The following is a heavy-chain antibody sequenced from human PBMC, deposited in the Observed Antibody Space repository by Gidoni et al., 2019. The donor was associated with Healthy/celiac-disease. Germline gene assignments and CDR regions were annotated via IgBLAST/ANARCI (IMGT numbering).Heavy chain of an antibody. V-gene: IGHV3-43*01. CDR2: ISWDGGST. CDR3: AKDLYRSIVVDYYYYYGMDV. J-gene: IGHJ6*02. D-gene: IGHD3-22*01. CDR1: GFPFDAYT. Sequence: EVQLVESGGVVVQPGGSLRLSCAASGFPFDAYTMHWVRQAPGKGLEWVSLISWDGGSTYYADSVKGRFTISRDNSKNSLYLQMNSLRTEDTALYYCAKDLYRSIVVDYYYYYGMDVWGQGTTVTVSS.